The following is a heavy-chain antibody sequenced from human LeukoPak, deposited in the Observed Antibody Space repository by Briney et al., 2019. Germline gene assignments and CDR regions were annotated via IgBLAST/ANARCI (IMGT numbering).Heavy chain of an antibody. CDR3: ARTKNLYPGWFDP. CDR1: GYTFTGYY. J-gene: IGHJ5*02. Sequence: GTSVTVSCKASGYTFTGYYIHWVRQAPGQGLEWMGWITPHNGGTTYAKKFQGGVTMTRDTSISTAYMELSRLRSDDTAVYYCARTKNLYPGWFDPWGQGTLVTVS. V-gene: IGHV1-2*02. D-gene: IGHD1-14*01. CDR2: ITPHNGGT.